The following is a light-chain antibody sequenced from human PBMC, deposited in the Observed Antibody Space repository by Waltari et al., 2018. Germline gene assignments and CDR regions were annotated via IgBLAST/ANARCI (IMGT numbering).Light chain of an antibody. Sequence: IAMTQSPSTLSASVGDSVTITCRASQNIGTWVAWYQQKPGKAPKLLIFDGSTLESGVPSRFSGSASGTDFTLTINSLQPDDFATYYCQQYNSYPYTFGQGTKLEIK. CDR1: QNIGTW. CDR2: DGS. J-gene: IGKJ2*01. CDR3: QQYNSYPYT. V-gene: IGKV1-5*01.